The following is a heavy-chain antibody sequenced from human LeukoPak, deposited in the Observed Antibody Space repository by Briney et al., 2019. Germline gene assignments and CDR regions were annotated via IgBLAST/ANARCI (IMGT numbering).Heavy chain of an antibody. CDR1: GSTFSSYA. Sequence: PGGSLRLSCAASGSTFSSYAMSWVRQAPGKGLEWVSAISGSGGSTYYADSVKGRFTISRDNSKNTLYLQMNSLRAEDTAVYYCAKDRNDYDYVWGSYRYWDCFDYWGQGTLVTVSS. V-gene: IGHV3-23*01. CDR3: AKDRNDYDYVWGSYRYWDCFDY. J-gene: IGHJ4*02. D-gene: IGHD3-16*02. CDR2: ISGSGGST.